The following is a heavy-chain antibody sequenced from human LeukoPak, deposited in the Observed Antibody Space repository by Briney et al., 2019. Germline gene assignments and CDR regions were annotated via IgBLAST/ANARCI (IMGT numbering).Heavy chain of an antibody. CDR3: TKLAVASADS. J-gene: IGHJ4*02. D-gene: IGHD6-19*01. CDR1: GFSFSSYE. Sequence: PGGSLRLSCAASGFSFSSYEMNWVRQAPGKGLEWVSNISPSGSTKYYADSVKVRFTVSRDNAKNSLYLQMNSLRAGDTGVYYCTKLAVASADSWGQGTLVTVSS. V-gene: IGHV3-48*03. CDR2: ISPSGSTK.